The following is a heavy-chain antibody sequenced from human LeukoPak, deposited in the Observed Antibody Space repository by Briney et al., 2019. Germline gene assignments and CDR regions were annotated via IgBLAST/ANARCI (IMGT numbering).Heavy chain of an antibody. CDR3: ARVGQTPPPNWFDP. Sequence: ASVKVSCKASGYTFTSYDINWVRQVTGQGLEWMGWMNPNSGNTGYAQKFQGRVTMTRNTSISTAYMELSSLRSEDTAVYYCARVGQTPPPNWFDPWGQGTLVTVSS. CDR2: MNPNSGNT. J-gene: IGHJ5*02. V-gene: IGHV1-8*01. CDR1: GYTFTSYD.